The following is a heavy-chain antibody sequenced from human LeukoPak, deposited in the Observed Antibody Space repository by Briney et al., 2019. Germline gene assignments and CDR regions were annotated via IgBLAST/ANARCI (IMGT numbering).Heavy chain of an antibody. CDR2: IYYTGAT. CDR3: ARHDPVGYYQHGMDV. D-gene: IGHD2-15*01. V-gene: IGHV4-59*08. CDR1: GGPISGYF. J-gene: IGHJ6*02. Sequence: SETLSLTCTVSGGPISGYFWSCIRQPPGQGLEFSGYIYYTGATLYNPSLKSRVTMSVDTSKNQFSLKLSSVTAADTAVYYCARHDPVGYYQHGMDVWGQGTTVTVSS.